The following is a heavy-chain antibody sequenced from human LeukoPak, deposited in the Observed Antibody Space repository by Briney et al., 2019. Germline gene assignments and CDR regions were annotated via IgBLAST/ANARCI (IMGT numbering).Heavy chain of an antibody. D-gene: IGHD2-15*01. CDR2: ISGISTYT. CDR3: ARAERRGGDY. CDR1: GFTFSDYY. J-gene: IGHJ4*01. V-gene: IGHV3-11*05. Sequence: GGPLRLSCAASGFTFSDYYMSWIRQAPGKGLEWLSYISGISTYTNYADSVKGRFTISRDNAKNSLYLQMNSLRAEDTAVYYCARAERRGGDYWGQGTLVTVSS.